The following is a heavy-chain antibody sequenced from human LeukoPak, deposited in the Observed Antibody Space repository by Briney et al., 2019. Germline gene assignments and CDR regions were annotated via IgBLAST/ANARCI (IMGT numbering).Heavy chain of an antibody. J-gene: IGHJ3*02. Sequence: GESLKISCEASGNTFTNLWIGWVRQMPGKGLEWMGIIYPGDSDTRYSPSFQGQVTISADKSISTAYLQWSSLKASDTAMYYCARRLYDSIDAFDIWGQGTMVTVSS. D-gene: IGHD3-22*01. CDR3: ARRLYDSIDAFDI. CDR2: IYPGDSDT. V-gene: IGHV5-51*01. CDR1: GNTFTNLW.